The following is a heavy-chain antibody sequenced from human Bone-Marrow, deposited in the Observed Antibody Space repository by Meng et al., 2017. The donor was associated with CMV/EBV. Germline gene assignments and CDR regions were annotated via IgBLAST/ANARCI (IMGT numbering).Heavy chain of an antibody. CDR3: ARDFWSGYPRSGSKRYYYYGMDV. D-gene: IGHD3-3*01. Sequence: GSLRLSCTVSGYSISSGYYWGWIRQPPGKGLEWIGSIYHSGSTYYNPSLKSRVTISVDTSKTQFSLKLSSVTAADTAVYYCARDFWSGYPRSGSKRYYYYGMDVWGQGTTVTVSS. J-gene: IGHJ6*02. V-gene: IGHV4-38-2*02. CDR1: GYSISSGYY. CDR2: IYHSGST.